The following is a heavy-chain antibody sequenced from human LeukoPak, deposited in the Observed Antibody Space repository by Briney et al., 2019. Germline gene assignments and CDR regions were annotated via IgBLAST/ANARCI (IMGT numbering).Heavy chain of an antibody. J-gene: IGHJ4*02. V-gene: IGHV3-7*01. D-gene: IGHD6-19*01. CDR1: GFTFSSYW. CDR2: IKQDGSEK. CDR3: AREAVAGQTYFDY. Sequence: PGGSLRLSCAASGFTFSSYWMSWVRQAPGKGLEWVANIKQDGSEKYYVDSVKGRFTISRDNAKNSLYLQMNSLRAEDTAVYYCAREAVAGQTYFDYWGPGTLVTVSS.